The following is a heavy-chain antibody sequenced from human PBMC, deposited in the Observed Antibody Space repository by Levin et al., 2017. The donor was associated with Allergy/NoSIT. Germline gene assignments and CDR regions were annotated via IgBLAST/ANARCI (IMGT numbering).Heavy chain of an antibody. J-gene: IGHJ4*02. CDR3: TTVAPPLGYCSGGSCYNQDY. CDR1: GFTFSNAW. D-gene: IGHD2-15*01. V-gene: IGHV3-15*01. Sequence: GESLKISCAASGFTFSNAWMSWVRQAPGKGLEWVGRIKSKTDGGTTDYAAPVKGRFTISRDDSKNTLYLQMNSLKTEDTAVYYCTTVAPPLGYCSGGSCYNQDYWGQGTLVTVSS. CDR2: IKSKTDGGTT.